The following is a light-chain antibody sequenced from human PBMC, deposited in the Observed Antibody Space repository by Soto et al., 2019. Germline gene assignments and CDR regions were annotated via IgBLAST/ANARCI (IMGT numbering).Light chain of an antibody. CDR1: ENVRTF. CDR2: GAS. V-gene: IGKV3-11*01. Sequence: EVVLTQSPATLSLSPGERATLSCRASENVRTFVDWYQQKPGQAPRLLIYGASNRATGIPARFSGSGSGTDFTLTISDLEPEDFAVYYCQQYNNWPRGGAFGQGTKVEIK. CDR3: QQYNNWPRGGA. J-gene: IGKJ1*01.